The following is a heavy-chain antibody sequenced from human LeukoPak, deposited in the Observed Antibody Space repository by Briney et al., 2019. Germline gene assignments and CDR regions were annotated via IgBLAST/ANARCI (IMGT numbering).Heavy chain of an antibody. CDR2: INPNSGGT. CDR1: GYTFTGYY. CDR3: ARDLGRDGYNCWFDP. D-gene: IGHD5-24*01. J-gene: IGHJ5*02. V-gene: IGHV1-2*02. Sequence: ASVNVSCKSSGYTFTGYYMHWVRQAPGQGLEWMGWINPNSGGTNYAQKFQGRVTMTRDTSISTAYMELSSLRSDDTAVYYCARDLGRDGYNCWFDPWGQGTLVTISS.